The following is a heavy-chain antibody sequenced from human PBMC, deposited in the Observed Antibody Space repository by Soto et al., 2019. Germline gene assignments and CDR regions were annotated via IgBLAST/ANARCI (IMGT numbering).Heavy chain of an antibody. CDR3: ARATLYYYYGMDV. J-gene: IGHJ6*02. CDR1: GGSISSGGDY. CDR2: INYSGST. V-gene: IGHV4-31*03. Sequence: QVQLQESGPGLVKPSQTLSLTCTVSGGSISSGGDYWSWIRQHPGKGLEWIGYINYSGSTYYNPFLKNRVTLSEDTSKTHCSLKLSFVTAADTAVYYCARATLYYYYGMDVWGQGTTVTVSS.